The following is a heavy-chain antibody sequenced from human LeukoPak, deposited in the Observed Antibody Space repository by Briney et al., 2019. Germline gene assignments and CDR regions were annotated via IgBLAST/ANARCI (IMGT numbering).Heavy chain of an antibody. D-gene: IGHD1-26*01. V-gene: IGHV1-2*02. CDR1: GYTFTGYY. Sequence: ASVTVSCKASGYTFTGYYLHWVRQAPGQGLEWMGWINAKNGDTEYAQKLQGRVTMTRDTSISTAYMELTSLRYDDTAVYFCARVTSGSYHYWGQGNLVTVSS. CDR2: INAKNGDT. J-gene: IGHJ4*02. CDR3: ARVTSGSYHY.